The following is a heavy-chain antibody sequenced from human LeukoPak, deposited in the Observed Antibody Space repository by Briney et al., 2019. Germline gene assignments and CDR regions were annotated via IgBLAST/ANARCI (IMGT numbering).Heavy chain of an antibody. D-gene: IGHD3-10*01. J-gene: IGHJ6*02. CDR2: ISGSGGST. V-gene: IGHV3-23*01. CDR3: ARDLQLLWFGDSAYGMDV. Sequence: GGSLRLSCAASGFTFSSYAMSWVRQAPGKGLEWVSAISGSGGSTYYADSVKGRFTISRDNAKNSLYLQMNSLRAEDTAVYYCARDLQLLWFGDSAYGMDVWGQGTTVTVSS. CDR1: GFTFSSYA.